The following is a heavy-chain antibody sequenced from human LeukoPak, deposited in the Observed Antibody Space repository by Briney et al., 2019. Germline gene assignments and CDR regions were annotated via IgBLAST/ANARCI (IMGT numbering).Heavy chain of an antibody. CDR1: GFTFSSYA. CDR2: ISYDGSNK. Sequence: GGSLRLSCAASGFTFSSYAMHWVRQAPGKGLEWVAVISYDGSNKYYADSVKGRFTISRDNSKNTLYLQMNSLRVEDTAVYYCAKDLDGYNWAPFDYWGQGTLVTVSS. J-gene: IGHJ4*02. CDR3: AKDLDGYNWAPFDY. V-gene: IGHV3-30-3*01. D-gene: IGHD5-24*01.